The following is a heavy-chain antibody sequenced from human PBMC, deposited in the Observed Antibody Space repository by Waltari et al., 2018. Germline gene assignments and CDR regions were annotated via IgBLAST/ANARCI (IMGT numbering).Heavy chain of an antibody. D-gene: IGHD6-19*01. J-gene: IGHJ3*02. CDR1: GLTCSMYA. CDR2: ISGSGST. Sequence: EWHLLESAGGCVQPGGPWRPPCESSGLTCSMYAVSWVRQAQGKGLDWLSVISGSGSTLHAESVKGRFTISRDNSKNTLYMQMNSLRAEDSAVYHCARGPRLFSSGLEAFDIWGQGTVVTVSS. V-gene: IGHV3-23*01. CDR3: ARGPRLFSSGLEAFDI.